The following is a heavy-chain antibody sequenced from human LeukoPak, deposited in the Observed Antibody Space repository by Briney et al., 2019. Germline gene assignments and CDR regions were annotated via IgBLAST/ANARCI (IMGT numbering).Heavy chain of an antibody. CDR2: FDPEDGET. J-gene: IGHJ4*02. Sequence: AASVKVSCKASGGTFSSYAISWVRQAPGKGLEWMGGFDPEDGETIYAQKFQGRVTMTEDTSTDTAYMELSSLRSEDTAVYYCATDRSYFDYWGQGTLVTVSS. V-gene: IGHV1-24*01. CDR3: ATDRSYFDY. CDR1: GGTFSSYA. D-gene: IGHD3-10*01.